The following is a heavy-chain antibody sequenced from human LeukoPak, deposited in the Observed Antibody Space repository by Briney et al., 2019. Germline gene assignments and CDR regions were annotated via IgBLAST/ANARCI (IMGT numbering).Heavy chain of an antibody. CDR1: GYTFTGYY. Sequence: ASVKVSCKASGYTFTGYYMHWVRQAPGRGLEWMGRINPNSGGTNYAQKFQGRVTMTRDTSISTAYMELSRLRSDDAAVYYCARDLRGYSYGHAYWGQGTLVTVSS. J-gene: IGHJ4*02. D-gene: IGHD5-18*01. CDR2: INPNSGGT. V-gene: IGHV1-2*06. CDR3: ARDLRGYSYGHAY.